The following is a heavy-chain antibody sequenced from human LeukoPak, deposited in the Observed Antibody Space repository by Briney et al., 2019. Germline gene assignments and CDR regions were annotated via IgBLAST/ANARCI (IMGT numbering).Heavy chain of an antibody. CDR1: GRSIRTYS. D-gene: IGHD3-10*01. CDR3: ARHYYGSGSYGKDAFDI. Sequence: SETLSLTCTVSGRSIRTYSCSSIRQSPGKGLEWIGYNYYIGSTNCNPSLKSRVTTSVDTSKNQFSLRLTSVTAADTAVYYCARHYYGSGSYGKDAFDIWGQGTMVTVSS. V-gene: IGHV4-59*08. J-gene: IGHJ3*02. CDR2: NYYIGST.